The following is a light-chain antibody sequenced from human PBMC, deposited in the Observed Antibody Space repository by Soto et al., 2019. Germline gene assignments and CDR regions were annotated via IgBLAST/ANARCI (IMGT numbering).Light chain of an antibody. Sequence: DIVMTQSPLSLTVSIGHPAAISFMASQSLVHTDGIAYLNWFHQRPGQSPRRLIYTVSNRDSGVPARFSGSGSGTDFTLKISRVEAEDVGVYYCMQGIHWPITFGQGTRLEIK. CDR1: QSLVHTDGIAY. V-gene: IGKV2-30*02. J-gene: IGKJ5*01. CDR3: MQGIHWPIT. CDR2: TVS.